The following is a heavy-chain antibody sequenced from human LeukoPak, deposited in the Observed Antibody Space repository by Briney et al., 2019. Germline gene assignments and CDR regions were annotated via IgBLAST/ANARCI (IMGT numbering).Heavy chain of an antibody. Sequence: SQTLSLNCTVSGGSISSGSYYWSWIRQPAGKGLEWIGRIYTSGSTNYNPSLKSRVTISVDTSKNQFSLKLSSVTAADTAVYYCAREAIRWFDPWGQGTLVTVSS. J-gene: IGHJ5*02. CDR2: IYTSGST. CDR3: AREAIRWFDP. CDR1: GGSISSGSYY. V-gene: IGHV4-61*02. D-gene: IGHD3-9*01.